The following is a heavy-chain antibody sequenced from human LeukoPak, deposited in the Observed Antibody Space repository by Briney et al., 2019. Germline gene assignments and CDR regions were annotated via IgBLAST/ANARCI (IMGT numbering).Heavy chain of an antibody. D-gene: IGHD4-17*01. CDR3: AREGGWGPTDYGDHVY. J-gene: IGHJ4*02. V-gene: IGHV1-46*01. CDR2: INPSGDST. Sequence: ASVKVSCKASGYTFTSYDMHWVRQAPGQGLEWMGIINPSGDSTSYAQKFQGRVTMTTDTSTTTAYMEQRSLTSDDTAVYYCAREGGWGPTDYGDHVYWGQGTLVTVSS. CDR1: GYTFTSYD.